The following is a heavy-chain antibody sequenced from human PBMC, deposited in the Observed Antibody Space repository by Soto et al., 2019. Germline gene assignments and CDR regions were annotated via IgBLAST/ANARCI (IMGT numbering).Heavy chain of an antibody. CDR1: GFTFTSSS. CDR3: AATYYYDSSGYSNFDY. CDR2: IVVGSGNT. D-gene: IGHD3-22*01. Sequence: SVKVSCKASGFTFTSSSVQWVRQARGQRLEWIGWIVVGSGNTNYAQKFQERVTITRDMSTSTAYMELSSLRSEDTAVYYCAATYYYDSSGYSNFDYWGQGTLVTVSS. J-gene: IGHJ4*02. V-gene: IGHV1-58*01.